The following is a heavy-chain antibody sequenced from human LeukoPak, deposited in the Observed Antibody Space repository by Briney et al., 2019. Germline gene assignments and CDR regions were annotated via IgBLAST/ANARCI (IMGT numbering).Heavy chain of an antibody. CDR2: ISGSGGST. J-gene: IGHJ4*02. CDR1: GFTFSSYA. CDR3: AKDTCTSTNWAHGMGY. V-gene: IGHV3-23*01. Sequence: PGGSLRLSCAASGFTFSSYAMSWVRQAPGKGLEWVSGISGSGGSTSYADSVKGRFTISRDNSKNTLFLQMNSLRAEDKAVYYFAKDTCTSTNWAHGMGYWGQGTLVTVSS. D-gene: IGHD2-2*01.